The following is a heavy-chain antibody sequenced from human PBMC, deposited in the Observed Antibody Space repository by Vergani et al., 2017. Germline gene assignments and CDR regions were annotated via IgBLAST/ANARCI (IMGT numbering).Heavy chain of an antibody. Sequence: EVQLVESGGGLVKPGGSLRLSCAASGFTFSSYSMNWVRQAPGKGMEWVSSISSSSSYIYYADSVKGRFTIARDNAKNSLYLQMNSLRAEDTAVYYCARDLFYCGGDCYSESWGQGTLVTVSS. D-gene: IGHD2-21*02. CDR1: GFTFSSYS. CDR3: ARDLFYCGGDCYSES. CDR2: ISSSSSYI. J-gene: IGHJ4*02. V-gene: IGHV3-21*01.